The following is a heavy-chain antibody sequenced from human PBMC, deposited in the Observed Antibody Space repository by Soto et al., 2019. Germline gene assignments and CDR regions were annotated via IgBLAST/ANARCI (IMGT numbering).Heavy chain of an antibody. CDR2: IKQDGSQK. J-gene: IGHJ4*02. CDR3: APRVYDYVWGDVVY. Sequence: GGSLRLSCATSGFSFSRYWMSWVRQAPGKGLEWVANIKQDGSQKNYVDSVKGRFTISRDNTNNSLFLQMNDLRAADTAVYYCAPRVYDYVWGDVVYWGQGTLVTVSS. D-gene: IGHD3-16*01. CDR1: GFSFSRYW. V-gene: IGHV3-7*05.